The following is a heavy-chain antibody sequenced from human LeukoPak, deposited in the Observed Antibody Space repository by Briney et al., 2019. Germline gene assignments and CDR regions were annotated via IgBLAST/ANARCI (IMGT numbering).Heavy chain of an antibody. Sequence: SVKVSCKASGGTFSSYAISWVRQAPGQGLEWMGGIIPIFGTANYAQKFQGRVTITADESTSTAYMELSSLRSEDTAVYYCARGMKIYYDSSGYFVWGQGTLVTVSS. V-gene: IGHV1-69*13. CDR1: GGTFSSYA. D-gene: IGHD3-22*01. CDR3: ARGMKIYYDSSGYFV. J-gene: IGHJ4*02. CDR2: IIPIFGTA.